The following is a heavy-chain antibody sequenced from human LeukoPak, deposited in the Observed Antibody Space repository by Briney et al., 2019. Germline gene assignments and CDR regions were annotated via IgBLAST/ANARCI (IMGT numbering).Heavy chain of an antibody. CDR3: AKAGAVGARGTDFDY. CDR1: GFTFHICA. CDR2: IGSPTET. J-gene: IGHJ4*02. Sequence: PGGSLRLSCAASGFTFHICAMSWVRQAPGKGLEWVASIGSPTETYYADPVKGRFTISRDNSKNTLYLQMNSLRAEDTAVYYCAKAGAVGARGTDFDYWGQGTLVTVSS. V-gene: IGHV3-23*01. D-gene: IGHD1-26*01.